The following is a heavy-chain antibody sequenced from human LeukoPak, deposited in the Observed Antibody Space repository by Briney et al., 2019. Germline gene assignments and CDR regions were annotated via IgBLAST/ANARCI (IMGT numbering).Heavy chain of an antibody. V-gene: IGHV4-59*01. J-gene: IGHJ3*02. Sequence: SETLSLTCTVSGGSISSYYWSWIRQPPGKGLEWIGYIYYSGSTNYNPSLKSRVTISVDTSKNQFSLKLSSVTAADTAVYYCATNRRWYSSSWYSADAFDIWGQGTMVTVSS. CDR2: IYYSGST. CDR1: GGSISSYY. CDR3: ATNRRWYSSSWYSADAFDI. D-gene: IGHD6-13*01.